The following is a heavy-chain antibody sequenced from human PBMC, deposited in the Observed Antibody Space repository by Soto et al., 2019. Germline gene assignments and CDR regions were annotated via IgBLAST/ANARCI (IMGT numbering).Heavy chain of an antibody. V-gene: IGHV1-58*01. CDR3: AAGRLTRGYSGYETPGAFDI. CDR1: GFTFTSSA. J-gene: IGHJ3*02. CDR2: IVVGSGNT. Sequence: GASVKVSCKASGFTFTSSAVQWVRQARGQSLEWIGWIVVGSGNTNYAQKFQERVTITRDMSTSTAYMELSSLRSEDTAVYYCAAGRLTRGYSGYETPGAFDIWGQGTMVTVSS. D-gene: IGHD5-12*01.